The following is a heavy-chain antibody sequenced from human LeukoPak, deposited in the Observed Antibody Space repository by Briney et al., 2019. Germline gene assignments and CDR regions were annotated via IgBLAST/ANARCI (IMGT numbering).Heavy chain of an antibody. Sequence: ASQTLSLTCTVSGGSINSGSHYWSWIRHPAGKGLEWIARIYNSGSANYNPSLKSRVTISVDTSKNQFSLKLNSVTAADTAVYYCSRAYSPLDYFDYWGQGTLVTVSS. CDR2: IYNSGSA. CDR1: GGSINSGSHY. D-gene: IGHD5-12*01. J-gene: IGHJ4*02. CDR3: SRAYSPLDYFDY. V-gene: IGHV4-61*02.